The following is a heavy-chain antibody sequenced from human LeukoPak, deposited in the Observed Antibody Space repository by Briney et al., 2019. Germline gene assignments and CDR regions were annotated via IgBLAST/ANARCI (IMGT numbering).Heavy chain of an antibody. D-gene: IGHD3-3*01. CDR1: GFTFDDYA. J-gene: IGHJ6*02. CDR2: ISWNSGSI. V-gene: IGHV3-9*01. CDR3: AKSVLRYYYGMDV. Sequence: GGSLRLSCAASGFTFDDYAMHWVRQAPGKGLEWVSGISWNSGSIGYADSVKGRFTITRDNAKNLLYQQMNSLRAEDTALYYCAKSVLRYYYGMDVWGQGTTVTVSS.